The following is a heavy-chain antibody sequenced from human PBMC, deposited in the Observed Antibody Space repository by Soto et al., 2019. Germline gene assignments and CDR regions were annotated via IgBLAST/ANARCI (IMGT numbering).Heavy chain of an antibody. V-gene: IGHV4-59*12. Sequence: SETLSLTCTVSGGSISNYYWTWIRQPPGKGLEYIGYIYYTGSTSYNPSLKSRVTISVDTSNNQFSLKLSSVTAADTAVYYCANQWLQTNWFDPWGQGTLVTVSS. CDR2: IYYTGST. D-gene: IGHD5-12*01. J-gene: IGHJ5*02. CDR1: GGSISNYY. CDR3: ANQWLQTNWFDP.